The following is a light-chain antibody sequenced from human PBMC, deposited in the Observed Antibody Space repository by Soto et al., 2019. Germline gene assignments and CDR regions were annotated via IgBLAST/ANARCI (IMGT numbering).Light chain of an antibody. V-gene: IGKV1-9*01. Sequence: DIQLTQSPSFLSASVGDRVTITCRASQGSSNSLAWYQQKPGEAPKVLIFGAYNLQSGVPSRSSGSGSGTDFTLTIRSLQPEDFVTCYCQQLTHFPLPVGGGTNVVIK. J-gene: IGKJ4*01. CDR1: QGSSNS. CDR2: GAY. CDR3: QQLTHFPLP.